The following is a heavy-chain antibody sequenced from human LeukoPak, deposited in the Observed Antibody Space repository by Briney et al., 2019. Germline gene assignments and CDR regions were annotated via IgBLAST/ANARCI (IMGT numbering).Heavy chain of an antibody. Sequence: PGVSLRLSCAASGFTFSSYRMHWVRHAPGKALVWVAFIRYDGSNKYYADSVKGRFTISRDNSKNTLYLQMNSLRAEDTAVYYCATPFLNYVWGSYRSRYFDYWGQGTLVTVSS. CDR3: ATPFLNYVWGSYRSRYFDY. J-gene: IGHJ4*02. CDR1: GFTFSSYR. V-gene: IGHV3-30*02. D-gene: IGHD3-16*02. CDR2: IRYDGSNK.